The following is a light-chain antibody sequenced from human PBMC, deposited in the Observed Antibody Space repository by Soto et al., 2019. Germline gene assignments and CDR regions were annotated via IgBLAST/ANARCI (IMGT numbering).Light chain of an antibody. CDR1: QSLSNNF. CDR3: QQFGNSPT. CDR2: DAS. J-gene: IGKJ4*01. Sequence: ELVLTQSPATLSLSPGERVTLSCGASQSLSNNFLAWYQQRPGLAPRLLIFDASTRATGIPDRFSGSGSGTDFTLTISRLEPEDFAVYYCQQFGNSPTFGGGTKV. V-gene: IGKV3D-20*01.